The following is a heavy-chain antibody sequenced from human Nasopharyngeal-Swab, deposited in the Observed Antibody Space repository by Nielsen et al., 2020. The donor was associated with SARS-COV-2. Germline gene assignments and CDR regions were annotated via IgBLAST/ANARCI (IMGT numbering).Heavy chain of an antibody. CDR1: GDSIRTYY. D-gene: IGHD4-11*01. Sequence: SEPLSPTCPVSGDSIRTYYWNWIRQPAGKGLEWVGRIYVGGSANNPPSLQGRVTMSVDTSKNQFSLQLSSVTADDTGVYFCARGNTVTTGYYYDLDSWGQGTKVTVSS. J-gene: IGHJ6*02. V-gene: IGHV4-4*07. CDR2: IYVGGSA. CDR3: ARGNTVTTGYYYDLDS.